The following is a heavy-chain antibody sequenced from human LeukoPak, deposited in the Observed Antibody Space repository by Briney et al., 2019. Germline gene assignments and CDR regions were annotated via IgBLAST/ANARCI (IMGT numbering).Heavy chain of an antibody. CDR1: GNSISSYY. V-gene: IGHV4-59*01. D-gene: IGHD1-26*01. CDR3: ARGTIVGPVPFEY. CDR2: IYYSGST. J-gene: IGHJ4*02. Sequence: PSETLSLTCTVSGNSISSYYWSWIRQPPGKGLEWIGYIYYSGSTNNNPSLKSRVTISVDTSKSQFSLKLSSVTAADTAVYHCARGTIVGPVPFEYWGQGTLVTVSS.